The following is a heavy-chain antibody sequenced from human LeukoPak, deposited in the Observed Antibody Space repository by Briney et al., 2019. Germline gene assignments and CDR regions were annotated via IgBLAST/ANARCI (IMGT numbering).Heavy chain of an antibody. D-gene: IGHD3-22*01. CDR2: INPNSGGT. CDR3: ARTDSMYDSSGYEVDY. Sequence: ASVKASCKASGYTFTGYYMHWVRQAPGQGLELMGRINPNSGGTNYAQKFQGRVTMTRDTSISTAYMELSRLRSDDTAVYYCARTDSMYDSSGYEVDYWGQGTLVTVSS. CDR1: GYTFTGYY. V-gene: IGHV1-2*06. J-gene: IGHJ4*02.